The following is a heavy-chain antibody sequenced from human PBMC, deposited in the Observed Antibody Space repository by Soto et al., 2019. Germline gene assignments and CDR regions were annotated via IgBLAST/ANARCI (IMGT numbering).Heavy chain of an antibody. CDR3: ARAGAKRSSEWNNWFDP. Sequence: SETLSLTCAVSGGSISIGGYSLSWIRQPPGKGLEWIGYIYHSGSTFYNPSLRSRVTISVDRSKNEFSLKMNSVTAADTAMYYSARAGAKRSSEWNNWFDPWGQGTLVTVSS. CDR2: IYHSGST. CDR1: GGSISIGGYS. D-gene: IGHD3-3*01. V-gene: IGHV4-30-2*01. J-gene: IGHJ5*02.